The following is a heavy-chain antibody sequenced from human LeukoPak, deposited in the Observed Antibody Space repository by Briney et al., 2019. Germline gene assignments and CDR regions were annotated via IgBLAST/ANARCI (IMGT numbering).Heavy chain of an antibody. J-gene: IGHJ4*02. V-gene: IGHV4-4*07. CDR3: ARDWAGFGELDY. CDR2: IYSSGTT. CDR1: GDSLSSYY. D-gene: IGHD3-10*01. Sequence: SETLSLTCAVSGDSLSSYYWSRIRQPVGKGLEWMGRIYSSGTTNYNPSLKRRVTMSLDTSKNQFSLKLTSVTAADTAVYYCARDWAGFGELDYWGQGTLVTVSS.